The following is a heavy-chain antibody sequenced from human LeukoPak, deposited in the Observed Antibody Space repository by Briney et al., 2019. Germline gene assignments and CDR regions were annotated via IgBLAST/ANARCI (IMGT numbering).Heavy chain of an antibody. CDR2: IYYSGST. J-gene: IGHJ3*02. V-gene: IGHV4-59*01. D-gene: IGHD2-15*01. CDR3: ARSVVVAATTAFDI. CDR1: GGSISSYY. Sequence: PSETLSLTCTVSGGSISSYYRSWIRQPPGKGLEWIGYIYYSGSTNYNPSLKSRVTISVDTSKNQFSLKLSSVTAADTAVYYCARSVVVAATTAFDIWGQGTMVTVSS.